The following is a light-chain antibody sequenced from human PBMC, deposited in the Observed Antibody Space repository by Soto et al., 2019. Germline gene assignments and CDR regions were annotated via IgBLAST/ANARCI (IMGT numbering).Light chain of an antibody. J-gene: IGKJ1*01. Sequence: DIQMTQSPSTLCGPVVDRVTIACRASQTIRSWVAWYQQKPGKASKLLRDKESTLHRSGPSTFSGRKSDTQFTLTSDSLQPADFAAYQCQQRSDDPWTFGQGTKVDIK. V-gene: IGKV1-5*03. CDR1: QTIRSW. CDR2: KES. CDR3: QQRSDDPWT.